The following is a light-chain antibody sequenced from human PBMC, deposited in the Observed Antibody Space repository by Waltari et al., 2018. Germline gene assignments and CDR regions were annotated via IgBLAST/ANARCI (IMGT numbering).Light chain of an antibody. V-gene: IGLV2-14*01. CDR1: SSDVGGYKY. Sequence: QSALTQPASVSGSPGQSITIPCTGTSSDVGGYKYVSWYQQHPGKAPKLMIYEVSNRPSGVSNRFSGSKSGNTASLTISGLQAEDEADYYCSSYTSSSTPLYVFGTGTKVTVL. J-gene: IGLJ1*01. CDR3: SSYTSSSTPLYV. CDR2: EVS.